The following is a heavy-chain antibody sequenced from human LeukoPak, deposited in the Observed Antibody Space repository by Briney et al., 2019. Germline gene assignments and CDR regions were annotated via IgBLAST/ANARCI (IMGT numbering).Heavy chain of an antibody. D-gene: IGHD3-10*01. CDR3: AREITRSFYGMDV. CDR2: ISSSSSYI. J-gene: IGHJ6*02. Sequence: SLRLSCAXXGFTFXSYSMNWVRQAPGKGLEWVSSISSSSSYIYYADSVKGRFTISRDNAKNSLYLQMNSLRAEDTAVYYCAREITRSFYGMDVWGQGTTVTASS. V-gene: IGHV3-21*01. CDR1: GFTFXSYS.